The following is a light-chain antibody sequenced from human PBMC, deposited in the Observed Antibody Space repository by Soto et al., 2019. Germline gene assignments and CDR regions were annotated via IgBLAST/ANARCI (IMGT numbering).Light chain of an antibody. CDR3: MQATHYRPYT. CDR1: QSLEHSAGNTY. CDR2: KVS. Sequence: DVVMTQTPLSSPVTLGQPASISCRSSQSLEHSAGNTYLSWLHQRPGQPPRLLIYKVSHRFSGVPDRFSGSGAGTDFTLTISRVEAEDVGIYYCMQATHYRPYTFGQGTKLEI. V-gene: IGKV2-24*01. J-gene: IGKJ2*01.